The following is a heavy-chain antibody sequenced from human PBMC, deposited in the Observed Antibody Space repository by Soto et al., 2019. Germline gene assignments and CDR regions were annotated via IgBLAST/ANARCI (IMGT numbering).Heavy chain of an antibody. V-gene: IGHV1-24*01. CDR3: SITMVRGNWFDP. CDR1: GYTLTELS. Sequence: ASVKVSCKVSGYTLTELSMHWVRQAPGKGLEWMGGFDPEDGETIYAQKFQGRVTMTEDTSTDTAYMELSSLRSEDTAVYYCSITMVRGNWFDPWGQGTLVTVFS. CDR2: FDPEDGET. D-gene: IGHD3-10*01. J-gene: IGHJ5*02.